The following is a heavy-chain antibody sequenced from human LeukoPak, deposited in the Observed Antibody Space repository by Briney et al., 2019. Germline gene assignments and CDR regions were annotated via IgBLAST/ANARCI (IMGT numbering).Heavy chain of an antibody. J-gene: IGHJ4*02. CDR1: GFTFSDYY. V-gene: IGHV3-11*01. D-gene: IGHD2-21*02. CDR3: ARDVVNLAYCGGDCYSASDD. Sequence: KPGGSLRLSCAASGFTFSDYYMSWIRQAPGKGLEWVSYISRSGSTIYYADSVKGRFTISRDDAKNSLYLQMNSLRAEDTAVYYCARDVVNLAYCGGDCYSASDDWGQGTLVTVSS. CDR2: ISRSGSTI.